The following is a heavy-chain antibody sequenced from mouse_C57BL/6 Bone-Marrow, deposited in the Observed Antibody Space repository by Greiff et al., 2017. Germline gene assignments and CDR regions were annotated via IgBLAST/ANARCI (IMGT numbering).Heavy chain of an antibody. CDR3: ARMVTTEVYAMDY. D-gene: IGHD2-2*01. CDR1: GYTFTSYW. Sequence: QVQLQQPGAELVKPGASVKLSCKASGYTFTSYWMHWVKQRPGQGLEWIGMIHPNSGSTNYNEKFKSKATLTVDKSSSTAYMQLSSLTSEDSAVYDCARMVTTEVYAMDYGGQGTSVTVSS. J-gene: IGHJ4*01. CDR2: IHPNSGST. V-gene: IGHV1-64*01.